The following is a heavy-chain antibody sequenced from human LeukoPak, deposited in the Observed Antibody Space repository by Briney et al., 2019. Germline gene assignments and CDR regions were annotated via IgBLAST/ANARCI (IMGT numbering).Heavy chain of an antibody. Sequence: GSSVKVSCKASGGTFSSYAISWVRQAPGQGLEWMGRIIPILGIANYAQKFQGRVTITADKSTSTAYMELSSLRSEDTAVYYCASHGNHRGSFQEGNWFDPWGQGTLVTVSS. CDR3: ASHGNHRGSFQEGNWFDP. J-gene: IGHJ5*02. V-gene: IGHV1-69*04. D-gene: IGHD3-16*01. CDR1: GGTFSSYA. CDR2: IIPILGIA.